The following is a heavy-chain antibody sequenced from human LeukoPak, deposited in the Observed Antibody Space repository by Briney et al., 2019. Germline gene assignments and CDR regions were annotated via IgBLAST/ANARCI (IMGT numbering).Heavy chain of an antibody. CDR3: ARVKWELLRYFDY. CDR1: GYTFTSYD. D-gene: IGHD1-26*01. CDR2: MNPNSGNT. Sequence: ASVKVSCKASGYTFTSYDINWVRQATGQGLEWMGWMNPNSGNTGYAQKFQGRVTMTRNTSISTAYMGLSSLRSEDTAVYYCARVKWELLRYFDYWGQGTLVTVSS. J-gene: IGHJ4*02. V-gene: IGHV1-8*01.